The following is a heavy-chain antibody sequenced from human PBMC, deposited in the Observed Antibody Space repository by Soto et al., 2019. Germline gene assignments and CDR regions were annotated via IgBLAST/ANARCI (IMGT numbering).Heavy chain of an antibody. CDR3: ARAHDVGAMVRGVIFWFDP. CDR2: INAGNGNT. Sequence: QVQLVQSGAEVKKPGASVKVSCKASGYTFTSYAMHWVRQAPGQRLEWMGWINAGNGNTKYSQKFQVRVTINRDKSASTAYMGLSSLRSEDTAVYYCARAHDVGAMVRGVIFWFDPWGQGTLVTVSS. V-gene: IGHV1-3*01. J-gene: IGHJ5*02. D-gene: IGHD3-10*01. CDR1: GYTFTSYA.